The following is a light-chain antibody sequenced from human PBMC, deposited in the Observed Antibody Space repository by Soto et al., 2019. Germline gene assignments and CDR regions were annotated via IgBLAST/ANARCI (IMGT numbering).Light chain of an antibody. V-gene: IGKV3-20*01. CDR3: QQYGSSPA. CDR2: DAS. J-gene: IGKJ4*01. Sequence: EIVLTQSPGTLSLSPGERATLSCRASQSVSSGYLAWYQHKPGQAPRLLIYDASSRATGILDRFSGSGSGTDFTLTISRLEPEDFAVYYCQQYGSSPAFGGGTKVEIK. CDR1: QSVSSGY.